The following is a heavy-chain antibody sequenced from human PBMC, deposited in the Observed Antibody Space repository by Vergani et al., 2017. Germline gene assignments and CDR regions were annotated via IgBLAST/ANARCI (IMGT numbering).Heavy chain of an antibody. CDR1: GGSISSYY. Sequence: QVQLQESGPGLVKPSETLSLTCTVSGGSISSYYWSWIRQPPGKGLEWIGYIYYSGSTNYNPSLKSRVTISVDTSKNQFSLKLSSVTASDTAVYYCASEPPPTSPTYYDMDVWGKGTTVTVSS. V-gene: IGHV4-59*01. CDR3: ASEPPPTSPTYYDMDV. J-gene: IGHJ6*03. CDR2: IYYSGST. D-gene: IGHD1-14*01.